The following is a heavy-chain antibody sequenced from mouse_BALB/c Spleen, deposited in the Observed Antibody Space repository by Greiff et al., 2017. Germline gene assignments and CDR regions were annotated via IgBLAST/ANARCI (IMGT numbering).Heavy chain of an antibody. CDR2: INPGSGGT. CDR1: GYAFTNYL. D-gene: IGHD1-3*01. Sequence: QVQLQQSGAELVRPGTSVKVSCKASGYAFTNYLIEWVKQRPGQGLEWIGVINPGSGGTNYNEKFKGKAKLTADESSSTAYMQLSSLTSDDSAVYCCARDSGGAMDYWGQGTSVTVSS. J-gene: IGHJ4*01. CDR3: ARDSGGAMDY. V-gene: IGHV1-54*01.